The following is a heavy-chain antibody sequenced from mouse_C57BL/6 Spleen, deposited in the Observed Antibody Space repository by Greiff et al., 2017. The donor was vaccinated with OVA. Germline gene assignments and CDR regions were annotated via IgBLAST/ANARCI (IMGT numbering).Heavy chain of an antibody. J-gene: IGHJ4*01. CDR3: AREYGGYYDAMDY. D-gene: IGHD1-1*02. CDR1: GFTFSSYT. CDR2: ISGGGGNT. Sequence: EVQLVESGGGLVKPGGSLKLSCAASGFTFSSYTMSWVRQTPEKRLEWVATISGGGGNTYYPDSVKGRFTISRDNAKNTLYLQMSSLRSEDTALDYCAREYGGYYDAMDYWGQGTSVTVSS. V-gene: IGHV5-9*01.